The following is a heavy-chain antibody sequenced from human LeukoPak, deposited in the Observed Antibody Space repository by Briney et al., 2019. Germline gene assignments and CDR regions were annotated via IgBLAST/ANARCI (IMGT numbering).Heavy chain of an antibody. Sequence: ASVKVSCKASGYTFTSYGISWVRQAPGQGLEWMGWISAYNGNTNYAQRLQGRVTMTTDTSTSTAYMELRSLRSDDTAAYYCARFRVLSSSVDYWGQGTLVTVSS. D-gene: IGHD6-6*01. V-gene: IGHV1-18*01. CDR2: ISAYNGNT. CDR3: ARFRVLSSSVDY. CDR1: GYTFTSYG. J-gene: IGHJ4*02.